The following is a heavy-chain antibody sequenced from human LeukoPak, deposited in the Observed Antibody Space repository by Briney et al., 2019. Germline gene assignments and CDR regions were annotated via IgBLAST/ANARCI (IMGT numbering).Heavy chain of an antibody. Sequence: GGSLRLSCAASGFTFSSYGMHWVRQAPGKGLEWVAVISYDGSNKYYADSVKGRFTISRDNSKNTLYLQMNSLRAEDTAVHYCAKALVRYSSGYYMDVWGKGTTVTISS. D-gene: IGHD6-19*01. CDR3: AKALVRYSSGYYMDV. CDR2: ISYDGSNK. CDR1: GFTFSSYG. J-gene: IGHJ6*03. V-gene: IGHV3-30*18.